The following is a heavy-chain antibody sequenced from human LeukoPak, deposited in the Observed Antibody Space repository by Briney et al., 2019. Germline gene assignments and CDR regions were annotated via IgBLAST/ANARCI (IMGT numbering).Heavy chain of an antibody. J-gene: IGHJ4*02. CDR1: GFIVSNTY. V-gene: IGHV3-53*01. CDR2: IHNDGST. Sequence: PGGSLRLSFAASGFIVSNTYMTWVRQAPGKGLEWVSVIHNDGSTYYADSLKGRFTVSRDNSKNMVFLRMNSLRVEDTAVYFRASLARDHWGQGTLVSVSS. CDR3: ASLARDH. D-gene: IGHD3-3*02.